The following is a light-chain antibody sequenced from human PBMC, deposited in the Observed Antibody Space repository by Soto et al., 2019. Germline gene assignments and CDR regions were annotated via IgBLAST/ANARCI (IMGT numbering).Light chain of an antibody. Sequence: EIVWMQSAGTLSLSRRKRATHSCRASQSVSNNYLAWYQQKPGQAPRLLIYGASTRATGFPARFSGSGSETEFTLTIRSLQSEDFAVYYSQQRSNSAPISYGEGTRLEI. CDR3: QQRSNSAPIS. CDR2: GAS. V-gene: IGKV3-15*01. CDR1: QSVSNN. J-gene: IGKJ5*01.